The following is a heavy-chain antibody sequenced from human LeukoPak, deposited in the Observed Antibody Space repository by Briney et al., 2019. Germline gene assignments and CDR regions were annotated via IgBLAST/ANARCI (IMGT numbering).Heavy chain of an antibody. Sequence: ASVRVSCKASGYTFTSYAMNWVRQAPGQGLEWMGWINPNTGGTNYAQKFQGRVTMTRDTSISTAYMDLSRLRSDDTAVYYCVQFELDYWGQGTLVTVSS. D-gene: IGHD1-7*01. CDR1: GYTFTSYA. CDR3: VQFELDY. CDR2: INPNTGGT. J-gene: IGHJ4*02. V-gene: IGHV1-2*02.